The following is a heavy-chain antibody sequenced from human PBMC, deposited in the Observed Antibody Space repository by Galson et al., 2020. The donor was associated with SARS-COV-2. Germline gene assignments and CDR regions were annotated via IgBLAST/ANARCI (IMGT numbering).Heavy chain of an antibody. CDR1: GYTFTRYN. V-gene: IGHV1-3*01. J-gene: IGHJ4*02. CDR2: ISAANGDT. D-gene: IGHD6-13*01. Sequence: ASVKVSCKASGYTFTRYNVHWVRQAPGQRLEWMGWISAANGDTTYSQKFQGRVTFTRDTSASAAYMELSSLRSEDTAGYYCARGGGRSWFDFWGQGSLVTVSS. CDR3: ARGGGRSWFDF.